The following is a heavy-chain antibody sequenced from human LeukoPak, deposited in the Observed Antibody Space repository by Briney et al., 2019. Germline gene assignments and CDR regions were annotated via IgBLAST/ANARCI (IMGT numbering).Heavy chain of an antibody. CDR2: ISAYNGNT. Sequence: ASVKVSCKASGYTFTSYGISWVRQAPGQGLEWMGWISAYNGNTNYAQKLQGRVTITTDESTSTAYMELSSLRSEDTAVYYCARATRPYCSSTSCYPVYYYYYYMDVWGKGTTVTVSS. CDR3: ARATRPYCSSTSCYPVYYYYYYMDV. D-gene: IGHD2-2*01. V-gene: IGHV1-18*01. CDR1: GYTFTSYG. J-gene: IGHJ6*03.